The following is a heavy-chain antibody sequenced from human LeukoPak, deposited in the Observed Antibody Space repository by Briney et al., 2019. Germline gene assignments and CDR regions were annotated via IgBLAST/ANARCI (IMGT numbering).Heavy chain of an antibody. CDR2: ISSSSSTI. Sequence: GGSLRLSCAASGFTFSSYSMNWVRQAPGKGLEWVSYISSSSSTIYYADSVKGRFTISRDNAKNSLYLQMNSLRAEDTAVYYCARDYYDSSGYGTFDYWGQGTLVTVSS. D-gene: IGHD3-22*01. CDR1: GFTFSSYS. CDR3: ARDYYDSSGYGTFDY. V-gene: IGHV3-48*04. J-gene: IGHJ4*02.